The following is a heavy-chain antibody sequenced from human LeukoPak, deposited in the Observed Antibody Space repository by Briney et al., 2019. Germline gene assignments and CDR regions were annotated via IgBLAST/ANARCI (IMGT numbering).Heavy chain of an antibody. CDR1: GFTFSGYA. Sequence: GRSLRLSCAASGFTFSGYAMPWVRQAPGKGLEWVSVTSYDESNKYYADSVKGRFTISRDNSKNTLYLQMNSLRVEDTAVYYCARTGTDAFDIWGQGTMVTVSS. CDR2: TSYDESNK. J-gene: IGHJ3*02. CDR3: ARTGTDAFDI. D-gene: IGHD3-10*02. V-gene: IGHV3-30*01.